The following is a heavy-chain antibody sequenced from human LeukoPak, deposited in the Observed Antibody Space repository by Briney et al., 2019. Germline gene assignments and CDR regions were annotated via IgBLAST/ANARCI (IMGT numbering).Heavy chain of an antibody. J-gene: IGHJ4*02. D-gene: IGHD2-21*01. CDR3: ARSSPGDDY. Sequence: SETLSLTCAVYGGSFSGYYWSWIRQPPGKGLEWIGYIYYSGRTNYNPSLKSRVTISVDTSKNQFSLKLSSVTAADTAVYYCARSSPGDDYWGQGTLVTVSS. CDR1: GGSFSGYY. CDR2: IYYSGRT. V-gene: IGHV4-59*01.